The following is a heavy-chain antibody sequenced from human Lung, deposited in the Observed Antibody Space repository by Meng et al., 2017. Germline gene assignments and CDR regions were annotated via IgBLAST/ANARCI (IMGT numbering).Heavy chain of an antibody. V-gene: IGHV4-31*11. Sequence: QVQLQESGPGLVKPSQTLSLTCAVSGGSISSGGYYWSWIRQHPGKGLEWIGYTFYTGSAYYNPSLKSRVTITADTSKNQFSLRLTSVTAADTAVYYCARAPDYGGGTWFDPWGQGTLVTVSS. CDR1: GGSISSGGYY. CDR3: ARAPDYGGGTWFDP. J-gene: IGHJ5*02. D-gene: IGHD4-23*01. CDR2: TFYTGSA.